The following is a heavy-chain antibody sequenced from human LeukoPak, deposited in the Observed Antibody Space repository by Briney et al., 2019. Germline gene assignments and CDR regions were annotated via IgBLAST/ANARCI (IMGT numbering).Heavy chain of an antibody. D-gene: IGHD3/OR15-3a*01. CDR3: ARQDWEGDYFDY. CDR2: IYPGDSDT. Sequence: GESLKISCKASGYTFTTYWIAWVRQMPGKGLEWMGSIYPGDSDTRYGPSFQGQVTISADKAISTAYLQWSSLKASDTAMYYCARQDWEGDYFDYWGQGTLVTVSS. CDR1: GYTFTTYW. J-gene: IGHJ4*02. V-gene: IGHV5-51*01.